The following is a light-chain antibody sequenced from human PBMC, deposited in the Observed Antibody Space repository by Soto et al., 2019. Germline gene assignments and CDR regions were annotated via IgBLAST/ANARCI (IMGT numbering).Light chain of an antibody. V-gene: IGLV1-51*01. Sequence: QSVLTQPPSMSAAPGQMVTISCSGSSSNIGNNRVSWYQQLPGAAPKLLIYDDYARPSGIPDRFSGSKSGTSATLGITGLQSGDEADYYCGAWDSSLRAVVFGGGTQLTVL. CDR3: GAWDSSLRAVV. J-gene: IGLJ2*01. CDR2: DDY. CDR1: SSNIGNNR.